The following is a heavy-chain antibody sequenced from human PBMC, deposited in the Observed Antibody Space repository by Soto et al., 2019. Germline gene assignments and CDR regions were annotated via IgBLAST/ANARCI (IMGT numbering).Heavy chain of an antibody. V-gene: IGHV4-59*01. D-gene: IGHD2-8*01. CDR1: GGSISSYY. CDR3: ARDSGTNDAFDI. J-gene: IGHJ3*02. CDR2: IYYSGST. Sequence: PSETLSLTCTVSGGSISSYYWSWIRQPPGKGLEWIGYIYYSGSTNYNPSLKSRVTISVDTSKDQFSLKLSSVTAADTAVYYCARDSGTNDAFDIWGQGTMVTVSS.